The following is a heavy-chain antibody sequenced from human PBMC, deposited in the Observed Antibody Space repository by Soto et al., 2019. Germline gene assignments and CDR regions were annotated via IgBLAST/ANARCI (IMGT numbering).Heavy chain of an antibody. J-gene: IGHJ4*02. D-gene: IGHD6-6*01. CDR1: GFTFTRYS. CDR2: ISSTTNYI. V-gene: IGHV3-21*04. Sequence: PGGSLSLSCAASGFTFTRYSMNWVRQAPGKGLEWVSSISSTTNYIYYGDSMKGRFPISRDNSKNTLYLQMNSLRAEDTAVYFWAKDSPGIAAREIYWGQGTLVTVP. CDR3: AKDSPGIAAREIY.